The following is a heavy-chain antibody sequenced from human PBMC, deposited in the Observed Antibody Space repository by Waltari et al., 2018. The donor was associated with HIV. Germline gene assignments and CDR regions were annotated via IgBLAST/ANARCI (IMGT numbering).Heavy chain of an antibody. J-gene: IGHJ5*02. D-gene: IGHD6-19*01. V-gene: IGHV1-3*01. CDR3: ASEQYSSDWYDNH. CDR2: IKVGNGNS. Sequence: QVQLVQSGAEVKKPGASVKVSCKASGITLSTYAMHWVRQAPGQRLEWMGWIKVGNGNSDYSQKFQGRVTITRDKSASTAYMELSGLRSEDTAVYYCASEQYSSDWYDNHWGQGTLVTVSS. CDR1: GITLSTYA.